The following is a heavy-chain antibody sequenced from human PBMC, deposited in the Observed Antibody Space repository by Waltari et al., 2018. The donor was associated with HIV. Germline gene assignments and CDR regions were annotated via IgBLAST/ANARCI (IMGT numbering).Heavy chain of an antibody. V-gene: IGHV4-34*01. J-gene: IGHJ4*02. CDR2: INHSGST. D-gene: IGHD3-3*01. CDR3: ARGSTSTTIFADY. CDR1: GGSFSGYY. Sequence: QVQLQQWGAGLLKPSETLSLTCAVYGGSFSGYYWSWIRQPPGKGLEWIGEINHSGSTNYNPSLKSRVTISVDTSKNQFSLKLSSVTAADTAVYYCARGSTSTTIFADYWGQGTLVTVSS.